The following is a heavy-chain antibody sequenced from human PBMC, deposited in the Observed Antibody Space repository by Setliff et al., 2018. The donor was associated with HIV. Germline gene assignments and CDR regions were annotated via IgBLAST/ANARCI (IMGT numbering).Heavy chain of an antibody. Sequence: GASVKVSCKASGYIFTAYYIHWVRQAPGQGLDWMGWIDPNSGNSKFVQKFQGRVTLTRDASIMTAYMELDKLRPDDTAVYYCARQMYPESGRNWFDSWGQGTLVTVSS. D-gene: IGHD2-8*01. CDR2: IDPNSGNS. CDR1: GYIFTAYY. CDR3: ARQMYPESGRNWFDS. J-gene: IGHJ5*01. V-gene: IGHV1-2*02.